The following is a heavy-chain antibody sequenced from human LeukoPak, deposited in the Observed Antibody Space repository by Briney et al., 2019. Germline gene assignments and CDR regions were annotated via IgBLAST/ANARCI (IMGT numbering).Heavy chain of an antibody. D-gene: IGHD1-1*01. CDR2: IDVDGSIT. J-gene: IGHJ4*02. CDR3: ARDLSWNQIDY. V-gene: IGHV3-74*01. Sequence: GGSLRLSCAASGFNFNSHWMHWVRHGPGKGLVRVSRIDVDGSITNYADSVKGRFTISRDNAKNTLYLQMNSLRAEDTAVYYCARDLSWNQIDYWGQGSLVSVSS. CDR1: GFNFNSHW.